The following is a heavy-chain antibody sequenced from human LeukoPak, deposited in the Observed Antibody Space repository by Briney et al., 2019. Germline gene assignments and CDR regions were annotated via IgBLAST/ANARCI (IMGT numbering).Heavy chain of an antibody. CDR3: IRDLMDYDVSTGLHHYYMDV. CDR1: GFTFSNSW. CDR2: IKTDGSEK. Sequence: GGSLRLSCEASGFTFSNSWMTWVRQTPGKGLEWVAIIKTDGSEKYYVDSVKGRFTISRDNAKNTLYLQINTLRVEDTAVYYCIRDLMDYDVSTGLHHYYMDVWGQGTTVTVSS. J-gene: IGHJ6*02. D-gene: IGHD3-9*01. V-gene: IGHV3-7*01.